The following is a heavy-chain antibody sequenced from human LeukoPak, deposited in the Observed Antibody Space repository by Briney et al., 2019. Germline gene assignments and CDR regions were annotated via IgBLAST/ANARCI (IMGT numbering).Heavy chain of an antibody. Sequence: ASVKVSCRASGYXFTNYGLSWVRQAPGQGLEWMGWISGYNGDTNYAQKFQARVTMTTDSSASTVYLELRSLRSDDTAVYYCARAPRYGVAYFFDYWGQGTLVTVSS. CDR3: ARAPRYGVAYFFDY. D-gene: IGHD1-14*01. CDR2: ISGYNGDT. CDR1: GYXFTNYG. J-gene: IGHJ4*02. V-gene: IGHV1-18*01.